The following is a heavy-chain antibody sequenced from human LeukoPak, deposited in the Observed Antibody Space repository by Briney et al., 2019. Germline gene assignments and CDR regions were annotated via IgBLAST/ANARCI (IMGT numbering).Heavy chain of an antibody. V-gene: IGHV3-7*01. CDR3: TRDRSRAEDD. CDR1: GFIFSSYG. Sequence: GGSLRLSCVASGFIFSSYGMHWVRQAPGKGLEWVANINQGGSDKYYVDSVKGRFTISRDNANNLLYLQMNSLRGEDTAVYYCTRDRSRAEDDWGQGTLVTVSS. J-gene: IGHJ4*02. CDR2: INQGGSDK. D-gene: IGHD1-14*01.